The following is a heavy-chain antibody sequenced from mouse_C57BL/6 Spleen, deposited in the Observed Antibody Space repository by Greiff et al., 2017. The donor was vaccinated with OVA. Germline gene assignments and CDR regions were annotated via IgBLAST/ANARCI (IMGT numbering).Heavy chain of an antibody. Sequence: QVQLQQPGTELVKPGASVKLSCKASGYTFTSSWMHWVKQRPGQGLEWIGNINPSNGGTNYNEKFKSKATLTVDKSSSTAYMQLSSLTSEDSAVYYCARGYGYYPYYYAMDYWGQGTSVTVSS. CDR2: INPSNGGT. CDR3: ARGYGYYPYYYAMDY. D-gene: IGHD2-3*01. V-gene: IGHV1-53*01. J-gene: IGHJ4*01. CDR1: GYTFTSSW.